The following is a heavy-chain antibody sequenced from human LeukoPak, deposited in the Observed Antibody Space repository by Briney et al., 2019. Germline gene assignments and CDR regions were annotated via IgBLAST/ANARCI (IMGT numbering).Heavy chain of an antibody. Sequence: ASVKVSCKASGYTFTGCYMHWVRQAPGQGLEWMGWINPNSGGTNYAQKFQGRVTMTRDTSISTAYMELSRLRSDDTAVYYCARVMYSSGRIAYWGQGTLVTVSS. CDR1: GYTFTGCY. J-gene: IGHJ4*02. D-gene: IGHD6-19*01. CDR3: ARVMYSSGRIAY. V-gene: IGHV1-2*02. CDR2: INPNSGGT.